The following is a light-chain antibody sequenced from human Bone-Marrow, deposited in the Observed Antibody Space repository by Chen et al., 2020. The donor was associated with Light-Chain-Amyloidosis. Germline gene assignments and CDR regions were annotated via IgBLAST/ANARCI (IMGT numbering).Light chain of an antibody. V-gene: IGKV3-11*01. CDR1: QSVSTY. CDR3: QHRSSWPSLT. Sequence: EIVLTQSPATMSLSPGERATLSCRASQSVSTYLAWYQQKPGQAPRLLISDESDRATGIPARFSGSGSGTDFTLTISSLEPEDSAVYYCQHRSSWPSLTFGGGTKVEIK. CDR2: DES. J-gene: IGKJ4*01.